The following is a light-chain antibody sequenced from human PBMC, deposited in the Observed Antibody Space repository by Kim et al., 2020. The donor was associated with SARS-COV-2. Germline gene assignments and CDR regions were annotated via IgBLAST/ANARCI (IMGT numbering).Light chain of an antibody. CDR2: WAS. V-gene: IGKV4-1*01. CDR3: QQYYTTTIT. CDR1: LTVLYPAKNYYY. J-gene: IGKJ5*01. Sequence: ADINCKYSLTVLYPAKNYYYLACFQQRPGQPPKLLIYWASTRESGVPDRFRGTGSGTDFTLTISSVQAEDVAVYYCQQYYTTTITFGQGKRLEIK.